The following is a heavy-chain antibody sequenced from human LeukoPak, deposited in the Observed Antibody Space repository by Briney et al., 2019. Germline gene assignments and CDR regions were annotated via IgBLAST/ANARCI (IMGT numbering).Heavy chain of an antibody. D-gene: IGHD3-10*01. Sequence: SQTLSLTCTVSGGSISSGDYYWSWIRQPPGKGLEWIGYIYYSGSTYYNPSLKSRVTISVDTSKNQFSLKLSSVTAADTAVYYCARIRARSGSKDFDYWGQGTLVTVSS. J-gene: IGHJ4*02. CDR2: IYYSGST. V-gene: IGHV4-30-4*01. CDR3: ARIRARSGSKDFDY. CDR1: GGSISSGDYY.